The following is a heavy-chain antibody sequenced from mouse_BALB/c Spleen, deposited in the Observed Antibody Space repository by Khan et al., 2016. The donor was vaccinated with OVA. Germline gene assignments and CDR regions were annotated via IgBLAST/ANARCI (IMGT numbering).Heavy chain of an antibody. CDR3: TRFITTTTGDYDAMDY. J-gene: IGHJ4*01. D-gene: IGHD1-2*01. Sequence: EVELVESGGDLVNPGGSLKLSCAASGFIFSSYGMSWVRQTPDKRLEWVATISSGGTYTYYPDSVKGRFTISRDNAKNTLSLQMSSLKSEDTAMYYCTRFITTTTGDYDAMDYWGQGTSVTGSS. V-gene: IGHV5-6*01. CDR1: GFIFSSYG. CDR2: ISSGGTYT.